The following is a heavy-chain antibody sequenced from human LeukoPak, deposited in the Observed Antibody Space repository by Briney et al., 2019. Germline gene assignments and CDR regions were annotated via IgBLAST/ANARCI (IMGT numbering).Heavy chain of an antibody. D-gene: IGHD4-17*01. CDR3: ARDSGDGDYEPLDS. CDR2: IYRDGST. Sequence: GGSLRLSCAASGFTFSSTYMNWVRQAPGKGLEWVAIIYRDGSTYYADYVKGRFTISRDNSKNTLYLQMNSLRVEDTAMYYCARDSGDGDYEPLDSWGQGTLVIVSS. CDR1: GFTFSSTY. V-gene: IGHV3-53*01. J-gene: IGHJ4*02.